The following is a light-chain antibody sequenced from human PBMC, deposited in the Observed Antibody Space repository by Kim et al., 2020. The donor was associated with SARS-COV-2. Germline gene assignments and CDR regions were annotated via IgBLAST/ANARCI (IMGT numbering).Light chain of an antibody. CDR3: HSRDSNGNHL. Sequence: VGLGQTVIVTCQGDSLRHYFAKGYQQKAGQVPVLVLYGQNKRPSGIPDRFSGSRSDITASLTITGAQAEDEADYYCHSRDSNGNHLFGTGTKVTVL. CDR2: GQN. J-gene: IGLJ1*01. V-gene: IGLV3-19*01. CDR1: SLRHYF.